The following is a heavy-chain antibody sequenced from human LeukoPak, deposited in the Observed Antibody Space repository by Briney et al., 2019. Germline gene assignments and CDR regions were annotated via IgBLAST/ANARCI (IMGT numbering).Heavy chain of an antibody. CDR1: GFTFSAYS. Sequence: GGSLRLSCAASGFTFSAYSMNWVRQAPGKGLDWVSYISSRGFTIYYADSVKGRFTISRDNAKNSLYPETNSLRDEDTAVYYCARSVIAVAGYDAFDIWGQGTVVTVSS. CDR2: ISSRGFTI. CDR3: ARSVIAVAGYDAFDI. D-gene: IGHD6-19*01. J-gene: IGHJ3*02. V-gene: IGHV3-48*02.